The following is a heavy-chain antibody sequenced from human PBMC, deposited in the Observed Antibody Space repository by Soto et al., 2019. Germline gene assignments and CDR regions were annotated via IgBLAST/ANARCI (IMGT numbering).Heavy chain of an antibody. D-gene: IGHD4-17*01. CDR2: MDTSGRT. V-gene: IGHV4-4*07. CDR3: ARAYGDYVNFDI. J-gene: IGHJ3*02. CDR1: GGSIRDYY. Sequence: QVQLQESGPGLVKPSETLSVTCTVSGGSIRDYYWTWIRQPAGKGLEYIGRMDTSGRTKYNPSLKSRVTMSAETSKNQFSLKLRSVTAADTAVYYCARAYGDYVNFDIWGQGTMVTVSS.